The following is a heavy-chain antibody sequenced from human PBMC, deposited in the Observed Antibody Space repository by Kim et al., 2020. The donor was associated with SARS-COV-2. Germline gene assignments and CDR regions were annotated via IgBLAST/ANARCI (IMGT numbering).Heavy chain of an antibody. CDR3: ARDLPYCSSTSCYGYYYGMDV. CDR1: GGSISSGGYY. Sequence: SETLSLTCTVSGGSISSGGYYWSWIRQHPGKGLEWIGYIYYSGSTYYNPSLKSRVTISVHTSKNQFSLKLSSVTAADTAVYYCARDLPYCSSTSCYGYYYGMDVWGQGTTVTVSS. D-gene: IGHD2-2*01. J-gene: IGHJ6*02. CDR2: IYYSGST. V-gene: IGHV4-31*03.